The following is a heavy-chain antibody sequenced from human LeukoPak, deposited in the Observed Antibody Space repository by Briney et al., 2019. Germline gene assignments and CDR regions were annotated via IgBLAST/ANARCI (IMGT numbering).Heavy chain of an antibody. J-gene: IGHJ4*02. CDR1: GFTFSNYG. CDR3: TTTLRFLEWPKGTFHY. D-gene: IGHD3-3*01. V-gene: IGHV3-23*01. CDR2: ISGSGSSA. Sequence: PGGSLRLSCAASGFTFSNYGMSWVRQAPGKGLQWASAISGSGSSADYADSVKGRFTISRDNSKNTLYLQMNSLRAEDTALYYCTTTLRFLEWPKGTFHYWGQGTLVTVSS.